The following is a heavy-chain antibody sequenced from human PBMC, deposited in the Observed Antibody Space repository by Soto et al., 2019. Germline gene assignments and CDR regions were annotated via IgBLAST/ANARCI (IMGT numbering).Heavy chain of an antibody. V-gene: IGHV1-69*01. J-gene: IGHJ6*02. CDR2: IIPISGTA. Sequence: QVQLVQSGAEVKKPGSSVKVSCKASGGTFSSYAIGWVRQAPGQGLEWMGGIIPISGTANYAQKFQGRVTITADESTSTAYMELSSLRSEDTAVYYCARSQGSSTSLEIYYYYYYGMDVWGQWTTVTVSS. CDR3: ARSQGSSTSLEIYYYYYYGMDV. CDR1: GGTFSSYA. D-gene: IGHD2-2*01.